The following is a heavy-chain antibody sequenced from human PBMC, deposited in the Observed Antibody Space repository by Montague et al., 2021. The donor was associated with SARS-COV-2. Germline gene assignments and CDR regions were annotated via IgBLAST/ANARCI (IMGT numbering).Heavy chain of an antibody. Sequence: VKPTQTLTLTCTFSGFSLSTRGVGVGWIRQPPGKALEWLALIYWDDDERYSPSQESRLTISKDNSKNQVVLTMTKMAPVDTATYYCAHTKAPAGDRWFDPWGQGTPVTVSS. V-gene: IGHV2-5*02. D-gene: IGHD6-13*01. J-gene: IGHJ5*02. CDR2: IYWDDDE. CDR3: AHTKAPAGDRWFDP. CDR1: GFSLSTRGVG.